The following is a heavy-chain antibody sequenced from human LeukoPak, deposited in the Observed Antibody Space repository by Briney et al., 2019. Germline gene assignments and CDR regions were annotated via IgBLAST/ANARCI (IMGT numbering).Heavy chain of an antibody. CDR3: ARSGGSGTYYDGSFDY. CDR2: IYSSGST. J-gene: IGHJ4*02. CDR1: GGSITSYY. D-gene: IGHD1-26*01. Sequence: SETLSLTCTVSGGSITSYYWSWVRQPAGKGLEWIGRIYSSGSTNYNPSLKSRVTMSVDTSKNQFSLKMSFVTATDTAVYHCARSGGSGTYYDGSFDYWGQGTLVTVSS. V-gene: IGHV4-4*07.